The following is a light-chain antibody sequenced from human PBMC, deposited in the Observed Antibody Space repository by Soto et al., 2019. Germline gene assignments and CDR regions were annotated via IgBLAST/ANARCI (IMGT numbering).Light chain of an antibody. CDR1: QSISRY. CDR3: QQSYNTPPYT. Sequence: DIPMTQSPPSLSASVGDRVTIACRVSQSISRYLNWYQQKPGKAPKLLIYGASTLQSGVPSRFSGSGSGTDFTLTISSLQPEDFATYYCQQSYNTPPYTFGQGTKLEIK. V-gene: IGKV1-39*01. CDR2: GAS. J-gene: IGKJ2*01.